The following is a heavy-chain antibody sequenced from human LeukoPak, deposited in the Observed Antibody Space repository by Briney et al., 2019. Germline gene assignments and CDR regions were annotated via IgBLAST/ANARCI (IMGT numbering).Heavy chain of an antibody. CDR3: ARGEDSSGYYYPIDY. Sequence: ASVKVSCKASGHTSTTYAIHWVRQAPGQGLEWMGWINAGNGNIKYSQKFQGRVTITGDTSASTAYTELSRLRSDDTAVYYCARGEDSSGYYYPIDYWGQGTLVTVSS. CDR2: INAGNGNI. D-gene: IGHD3-22*01. J-gene: IGHJ4*02. CDR1: GHTSTTYA. V-gene: IGHV1-3*01.